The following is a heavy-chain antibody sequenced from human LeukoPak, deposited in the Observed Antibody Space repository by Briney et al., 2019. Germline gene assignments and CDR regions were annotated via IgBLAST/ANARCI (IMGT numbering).Heavy chain of an antibody. CDR3: ATGERRGWLYLYY. V-gene: IGHV4-59*01. D-gene: IGHD3-22*01. CDR2: IYYSGST. J-gene: IGHJ4*02. CDR1: GGSISSYY. Sequence: SETLSLTCTVSGGSISSYYWSWIRQPPGKGLEWIGYIYYSGSTNYNPSLKSRVTISVDTSKNQFSLKLSSVTAADTAVYYCATGERRGWLYLYYLGPGNLVTVSS.